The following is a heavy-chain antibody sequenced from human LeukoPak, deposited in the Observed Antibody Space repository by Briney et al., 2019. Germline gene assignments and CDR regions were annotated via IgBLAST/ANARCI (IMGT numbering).Heavy chain of an antibody. Sequence: SQTLSLTCAISGDSVSSNSDAWNWIRQSPSRGLEWLGKTYYRSKWYNDYAVSVKSRITINPDTSKNQFSLHLNSVTPEDTAVYYCARDLDGYHLKGSFDCWGQGTLVTVSS. CDR2: TYYRSKWYN. CDR3: ARDLDGYHLKGSFDC. CDR1: GDSVSSNSDA. D-gene: IGHD5-24*01. V-gene: IGHV6-1*01. J-gene: IGHJ4*02.